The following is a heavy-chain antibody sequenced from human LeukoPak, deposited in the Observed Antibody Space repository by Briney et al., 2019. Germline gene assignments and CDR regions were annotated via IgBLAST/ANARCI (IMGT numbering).Heavy chain of an antibody. V-gene: IGHV1-18*01. CDR2: ISAYNGNT. CDR1: GYTFTSYG. CDR3: ARDNFWSGYYANYYYYYGMDV. D-gene: IGHD3-3*01. Sequence: ASVEVSCKASGYTFTSYGISWVRQAPGQGLEWMGWISAYNGNTNYAQKLQGRVTMTTDTSTSTVCMELSSLRSEDTAVYYCARDNFWSGYYANYYYYYGMDVWGQGTTVTVSS. J-gene: IGHJ6*02.